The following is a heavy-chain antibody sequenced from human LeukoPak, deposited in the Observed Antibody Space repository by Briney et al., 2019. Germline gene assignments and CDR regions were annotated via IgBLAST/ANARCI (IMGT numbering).Heavy chain of an antibody. D-gene: IGHD1-26*01. Sequence: ASVKVSCKASGYRFTNFGITWVRQAPGQGLEWMGWTTPYDDNPEYGKKFQGRVTMTTDTSTDTAYLEVSSLRPDDTAVYYCAKDDPPIIAGARGDAFEIWGQGTLVTVSS. CDR3: AKDDPPIIAGARGDAFEI. CDR1: GYRFTNFG. CDR2: TTPYDDNP. J-gene: IGHJ3*02. V-gene: IGHV1-18*01.